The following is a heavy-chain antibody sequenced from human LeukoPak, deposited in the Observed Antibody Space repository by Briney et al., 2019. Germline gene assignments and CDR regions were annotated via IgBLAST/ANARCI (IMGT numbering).Heavy chain of an antibody. CDR3: ARSSSGWSAFGY. CDR1: GGSISSSSYY. CDR2: IYYSGST. J-gene: IGHJ4*02. V-gene: IGHV4-39*01. Sequence: SETLSLTCTVSGGSISSSSYYWVWIRQPPGKGLEWIGSIYYSGSTYYNPSLKSRVTISVDTSKNQFSLKLSSVTAADTAVYYCARSSSGWSAFGYWGQGTLVTVSS. D-gene: IGHD6-19*01.